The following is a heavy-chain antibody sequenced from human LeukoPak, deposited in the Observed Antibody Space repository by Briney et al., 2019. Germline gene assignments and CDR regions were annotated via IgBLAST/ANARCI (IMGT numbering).Heavy chain of an antibody. CDR1: GFTFDDYA. D-gene: IGHD3-16*01. Sequence: PGGSLRLSCAASGFTFDDYAMHWVRQAPGKGLEWVSGISWNSGSIGYADSVKGRFTISRDNAKNSLYLQMNSLRAEDTALYYCAKGLPGGSDAFDIWGQGTMVTVSS. CDR3: AKGLPGGSDAFDI. V-gene: IGHV3-9*01. CDR2: ISWNSGSI. J-gene: IGHJ3*02.